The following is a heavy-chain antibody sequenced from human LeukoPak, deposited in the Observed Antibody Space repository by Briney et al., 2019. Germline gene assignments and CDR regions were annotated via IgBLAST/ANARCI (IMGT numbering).Heavy chain of an antibody. CDR3: ARAAVADALTEYFQH. Sequence: GASVKVSCKASGYTFTSYYMHWVRQAPGQGLEWMGGIIPIFGTANYAQKFQGRVTITADESTSTAYMELSSLRSEDTAVYYCARAAVADALTEYFQHWGQGTLVTVSS. J-gene: IGHJ1*01. V-gene: IGHV1-69*13. CDR1: GYTFTSYY. CDR2: IIPIFGTA. D-gene: IGHD6-19*01.